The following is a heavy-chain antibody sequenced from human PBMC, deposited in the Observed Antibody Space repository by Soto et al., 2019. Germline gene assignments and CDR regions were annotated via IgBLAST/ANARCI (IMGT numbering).Heavy chain of an antibody. D-gene: IGHD6-13*01. CDR2: ISYDGSSK. J-gene: IGHJ4*02. V-gene: IGHV3-30*18. Sequence: GGSLRLSCAASGFTFSNYGMYWVRQAPGKGLEWVAFISYDGSSKFYADPMKGRHTISRDNSKNTLYLQMNSLRAEDTAVYYCVKGIGTSRALDNWGQETLVTVSS. CDR1: GFTFSNYG. CDR3: VKGIGTSRALDN.